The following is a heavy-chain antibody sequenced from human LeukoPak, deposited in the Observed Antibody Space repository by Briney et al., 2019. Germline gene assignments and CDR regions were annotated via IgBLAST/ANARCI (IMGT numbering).Heavy chain of an antibody. V-gene: IGHV4-39*01. D-gene: IGHD3-22*01. CDR3: ARTYYYDSSGYYYEHFDY. Sequence: SETLSLTCTVSGGSISSSSYYWGWIRQPPGKGLEWIGSIYYSGSTYYNPSLKSRVTISVDTSKNQFSLKLSSVTAADTAVYYCARTYYYDSSGYYYEHFDYWGQGTLVTVSS. J-gene: IGHJ4*02. CDR1: GGSISSSSYY. CDR2: IYYSGST.